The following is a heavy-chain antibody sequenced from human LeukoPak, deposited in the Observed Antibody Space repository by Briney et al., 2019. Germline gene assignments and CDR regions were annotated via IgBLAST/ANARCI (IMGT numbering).Heavy chain of an antibody. V-gene: IGHV1-8*01. CDR3: ARRRNYYDTMDNWFDP. D-gene: IGHD3-22*01. Sequence: ASVKVSCKASGYTFTIYDINWVRQATGQGLEWMGWMNPNSGNTGYAQKFQGRVTMTRNTSISTAYMELSSLRSEDPAVYYCARRRNYYDTMDNWFDPWGQGTLVTVSS. CDR1: GYTFTIYD. J-gene: IGHJ5*02. CDR2: MNPNSGNT.